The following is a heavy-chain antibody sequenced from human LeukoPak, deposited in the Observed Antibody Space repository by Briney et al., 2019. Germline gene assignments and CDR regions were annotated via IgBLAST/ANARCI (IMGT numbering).Heavy chain of an antibody. V-gene: IGHV4-31*03. CDR1: GGSISSGGYY. CDR3: ARVVQGYAQLIDY. Sequence: SETQSLTCTVSGGSISSGGYYWSWIRQHPGQGLEWIGYIYYSGSTYYNPSLKSRVTISVDTSKNQFSLKLSSVTAADTAVYYCARVVQGYAQLIDYWGQGTLVTVS. CDR2: IYYSGST. J-gene: IGHJ4*02. D-gene: IGHD5-12*01.